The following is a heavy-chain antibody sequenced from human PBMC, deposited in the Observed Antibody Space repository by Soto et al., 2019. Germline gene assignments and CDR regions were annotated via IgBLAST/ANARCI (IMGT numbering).Heavy chain of an antibody. Sequence: QITLKESGPTLVKPTQALTLTCTFSGFSLSTRGVGVGWIRQPPGKALEWLALIYWDDDKRYSPSLKSRLTISKDTSKNQVVLTMTNMDPVDIATYYCVRLLWFGELSWGQGTLVTVSS. J-gene: IGHJ4*02. CDR2: IYWDDDK. CDR1: GFSLSTRGVG. V-gene: IGHV2-5*02. D-gene: IGHD3-10*01. CDR3: VRLLWFGELS.